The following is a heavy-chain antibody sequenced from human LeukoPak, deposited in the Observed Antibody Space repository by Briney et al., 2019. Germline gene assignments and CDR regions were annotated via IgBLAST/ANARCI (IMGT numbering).Heavy chain of an antibody. V-gene: IGHV3-23*01. CDR1: GFTFSSYA. CDR2: ISGSGGGT. J-gene: IGHJ4*02. D-gene: IGHD1-14*01. CDR3: VRVPPRTTIYAY. Sequence: GGSLRLSCAASGFTFSSYAMSWVRQVPGKGLEWVSAISGSGGGTYYADSAKGRFTISRDNSKNTLYLQMNSLRAEDTAVYYCVRVPPRTTIYAYWGQGTLVTVSS.